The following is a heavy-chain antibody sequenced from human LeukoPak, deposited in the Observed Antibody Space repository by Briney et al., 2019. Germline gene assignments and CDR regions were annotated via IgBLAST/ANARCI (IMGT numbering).Heavy chain of an antibody. J-gene: IGHJ5*02. V-gene: IGHV4-59*10. D-gene: IGHD6-19*01. CDR2: IYTSGST. Sequence: SETLSLTCAVYGGSFSGYYWSWIRQPAGKGLEWIGRIYTSGSTNYNPSLKSRVTMSVDTSKNQFSLKLSSVTAADTAVYYCARTRMAGTGGWFDPWGQGTLVTVSS. CDR1: GGSFSGYY. CDR3: ARTRMAGTGGWFDP.